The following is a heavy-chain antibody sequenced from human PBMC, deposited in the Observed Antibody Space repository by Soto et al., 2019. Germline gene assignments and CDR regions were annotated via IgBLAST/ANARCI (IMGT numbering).Heavy chain of an antibody. CDR1: CLTFTSYH. CDR2: INPSLGRF. CDR3: ARAPYSSSSFFFDF. V-gene: IGHV1-46*01. J-gene: IGHJ4*02. D-gene: IGHD3-22*01. Sequence: ASRQVSCKASCLTFTSYHMHWVRPALGQGLEWMVIINPSLGRFNLAQRFQGRVTMTWDTSTKTAYMELSSLRSDDTAVYYCARAPYSSSSFFFDFWGQGTPVTVSS.